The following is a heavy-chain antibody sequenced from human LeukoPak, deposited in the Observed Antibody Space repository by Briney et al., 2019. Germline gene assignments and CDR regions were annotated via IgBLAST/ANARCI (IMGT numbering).Heavy chain of an antibody. J-gene: IGHJ5*02. CDR1: GFTFSRYW. V-gene: IGHV3-74*01. D-gene: IGHD2-15*01. CDR2: ISAEGSAT. Sequence: GGSLRLSCADSGFTFSRYWMHWVRQTPGKGLVWVSCISAEGSATRYADSVKGRFTISRDNTKSTLYLQMHSLRAEDTAVYYCATAGGDGSRMGFDPWGQGTLVTVSS. CDR3: ATAGGDGSRMGFDP.